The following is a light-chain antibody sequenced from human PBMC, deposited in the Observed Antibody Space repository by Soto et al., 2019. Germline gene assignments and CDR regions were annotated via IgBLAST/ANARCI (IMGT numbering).Light chain of an antibody. Sequence: SYELTQPPSVSVAPGQTARITCGGNNIGSKSVQWYQQKPGQAPVLVIYDDSDRPSGIPERFSGSNSGNTATLTITRVEAGDEADYYCHVWETNSDHDGFGTGTKVTVL. V-gene: IGLV3-21*02. CDR2: DDS. CDR1: NIGSKS. J-gene: IGLJ1*01. CDR3: HVWETNSDHDG.